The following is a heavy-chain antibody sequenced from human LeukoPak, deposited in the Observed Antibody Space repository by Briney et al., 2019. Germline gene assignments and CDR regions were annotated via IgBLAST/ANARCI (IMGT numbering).Heavy chain of an antibody. V-gene: IGHV3-48*03. D-gene: IGHD3-22*01. CDR2: VTSSGATM. J-gene: IGHJ3*02. CDR3: AREDHYDSTDAFDI. Sequence: GGSLRLSCAASGFTFSSYEMNWVRQAPGKGLEWVSYVTSSGATMYYADSVKGRFTISRDNAKDSLYLQMNSLRAEDTAVYYYAREDHYDSTDAFDIWGQGTMVTVSS. CDR1: GFTFSSYE.